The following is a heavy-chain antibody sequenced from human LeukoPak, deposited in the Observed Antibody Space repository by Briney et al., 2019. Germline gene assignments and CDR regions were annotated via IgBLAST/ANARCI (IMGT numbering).Heavy chain of an antibody. CDR3: AREEAFDY. CDR2: IYSGGST. V-gene: IGHV3-53*01. Sequence: PGGSLRLSCAASGFTVSSNYMSWVRQAPGKGLEWVSIIYSGGSTYYADSVKGRFTISRDNSKNTLYLQMNSLRAEDTAVYFCAREEAFDYWGQGTLVTVSS. CDR1: GFTVSSNY. J-gene: IGHJ4*02.